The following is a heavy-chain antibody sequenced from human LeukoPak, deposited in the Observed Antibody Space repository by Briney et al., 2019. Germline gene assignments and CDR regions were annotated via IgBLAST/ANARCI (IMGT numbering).Heavy chain of an antibody. CDR1: GGSISSSNW. J-gene: IGHJ6*04. CDR2: IYHSGST. CDR3: AREGVLRYFAPPRGGMDV. V-gene: IGHV4-4*02. Sequence: SETLSLTCAVSGGSISSSNWWSWVRQPPGKGLEWIGEIYHSGSTNYNPSLKSRVTISVDKSKNQFSLKLSSVTAADTAAYYCAREGVLRYFAPPRGGMDVWGKGTTVTVSS. D-gene: IGHD3-9*01.